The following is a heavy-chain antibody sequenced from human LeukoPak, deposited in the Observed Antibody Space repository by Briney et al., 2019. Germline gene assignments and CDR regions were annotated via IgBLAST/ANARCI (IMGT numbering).Heavy chain of an antibody. CDR2: ISYDGSNK. CDR3: AREDAFDI. Sequence: PGRSLRLSCAASGFTFSSYAMHWVRQAPGKGLEWVAFISYDGSNKYYADSVKGRFTISRDNSKNTLYLQMNSLRAEDTAVYYCAREDAFDIWGQGTMVTVSS. CDR1: GFTFSSYA. J-gene: IGHJ3*02. V-gene: IGHV3-30-3*01.